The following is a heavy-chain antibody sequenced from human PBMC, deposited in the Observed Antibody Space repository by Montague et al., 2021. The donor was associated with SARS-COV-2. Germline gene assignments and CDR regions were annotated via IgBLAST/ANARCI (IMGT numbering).Heavy chain of an antibody. D-gene: IGHD6-6*01. CDR1: GASITSGSYY. Sequence: TLFLTCTVSGASITSGSYYWSWIRQPAGTRLEWIGRKYTTGXTXYXXXXKXRVAISVDTSKNQFSLKLSSVTAADTAVYYCARAGEQLVRGRWYFDYWGQGILVTVSP. CDR2: KYTTGXT. J-gene: IGHJ4*02. V-gene: IGHV4-61*02. CDR3: ARAGEQLVRGRWYFDY.